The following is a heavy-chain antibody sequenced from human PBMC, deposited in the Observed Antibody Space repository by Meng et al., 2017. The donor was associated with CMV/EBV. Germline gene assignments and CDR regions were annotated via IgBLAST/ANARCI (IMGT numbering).Heavy chain of an antibody. V-gene: IGHV3-15*01. CDR1: GFTFSNAW. D-gene: IGHD5-18*01. CDR3: TTPIYSYGPPFGY. Sequence: SGFTFSNAWMSWVRPAPGKGLEWVGRIKSKTDGGTTDYAAPVKGRFTISRDDSKNTLYLQMNSLKTEDTAVYYCTTPIYSYGPPFGYWGRGTLVTVSS. CDR2: IKSKTDGGTT. J-gene: IGHJ4*02.